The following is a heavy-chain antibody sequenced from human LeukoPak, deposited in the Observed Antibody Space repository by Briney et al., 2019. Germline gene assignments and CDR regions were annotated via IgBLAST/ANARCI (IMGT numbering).Heavy chain of an antibody. V-gene: IGHV3-11*01. D-gene: IGHD3-22*01. Sequence: GGSLRLSCAASGFTFSDYYMSWIRQAPGKGLEWVSYISSSGSTIYYADSVKGRFTISRDNAKNPLYLQMNSLRAEDTAVYYCATSSGYSTVVDYWGQGTLVTVSS. J-gene: IGHJ4*02. CDR2: ISSSGSTI. CDR1: GFTFSDYY. CDR3: ATSSGYSTVVDY.